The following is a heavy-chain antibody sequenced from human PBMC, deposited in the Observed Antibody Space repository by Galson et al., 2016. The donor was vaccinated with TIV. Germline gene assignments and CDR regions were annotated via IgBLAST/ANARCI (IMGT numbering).Heavy chain of an antibody. J-gene: IGHJ4*02. V-gene: IGHV3-73*01. CDR1: GFTFSDSA. D-gene: IGHD1-14*01. CDR2: INKKANTHAT. Sequence: SLRLSCAVSGFTFSDSAMHWVRQASGKGLEWIGRINKKANTHATEYTASLKGRFTISRDDSRNTAYLQMNNLKTEDTAVYYCTTRPGPGKPRIDYWGQGTLVTVSS. CDR3: TTRPGPGKPRIDY.